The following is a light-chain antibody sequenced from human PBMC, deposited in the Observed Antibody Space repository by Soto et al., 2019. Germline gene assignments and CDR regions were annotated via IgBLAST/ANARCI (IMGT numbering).Light chain of an antibody. CDR1: LNVATN. CDR3: HQYNTGLRT. CDR2: GAS. Sequence: TVMTQSPATLSMSPGDRAALSCSASLNVATNMAWYQQKPGQAPRLLIYGASIRATGVPARFTGSGSGTEFTLPINNLQSEDVAVYYCHQYNTGLRTFGRGTRVEV. J-gene: IGKJ1*01. V-gene: IGKV3-15*01.